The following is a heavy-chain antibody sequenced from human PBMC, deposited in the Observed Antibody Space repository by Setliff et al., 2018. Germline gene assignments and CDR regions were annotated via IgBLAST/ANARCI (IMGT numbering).Heavy chain of an antibody. V-gene: IGHV4-31*03. CDR1: GGPISSGNYY. D-gene: IGHD7-27*01. CDR2: IYYSGGT. CDR3: VNWGGRNWFDP. J-gene: IGHJ5*02. Sequence: PSETLSLTCTVSGGPISSGNYYWTWIRQHPGEGLEWIGYIYYSGGTYYNPSLKSRVTMSVDTSKNQFSLKLSSVTAADTAVYYCVNWGGRNWFDPWGQGTLVTV.